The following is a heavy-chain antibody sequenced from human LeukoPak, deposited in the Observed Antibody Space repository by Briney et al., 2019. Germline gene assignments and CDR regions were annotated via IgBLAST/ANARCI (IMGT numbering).Heavy chain of an antibody. Sequence: GGFLRLSCAASGFTFDDYGMHWVRQAPGKGLEWVSLITWDGGRTYYADSVKGRFTISRDNSKNSLYLHMNSLRPEGTALYYCVKGGSYYGYFDYWGQGTLVTVSS. CDR3: VKGGSYYGYFDY. CDR2: ITWDGGRT. J-gene: IGHJ4*02. V-gene: IGHV3-43D*04. CDR1: GFTFDDYG. D-gene: IGHD1-26*01.